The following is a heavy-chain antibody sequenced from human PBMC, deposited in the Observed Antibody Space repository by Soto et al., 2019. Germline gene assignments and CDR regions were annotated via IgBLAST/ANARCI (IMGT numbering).Heavy chain of an antibody. CDR3: AKDFGGGNSWDYYYGMDV. Sequence: PGGSLRLSCAASGFTFSSYAMSWVRQAPGKGLEWVSAISGSGGSTYYADSVKGRFTISRDNSKNTLYLQMNSLRAEDTAVYYCAKDFGGGNSWDYYYGMDVWGQGTTVTVSS. V-gene: IGHV3-23*01. J-gene: IGHJ6*02. D-gene: IGHD2-21*02. CDR2: ISGSGGST. CDR1: GFTFSSYA.